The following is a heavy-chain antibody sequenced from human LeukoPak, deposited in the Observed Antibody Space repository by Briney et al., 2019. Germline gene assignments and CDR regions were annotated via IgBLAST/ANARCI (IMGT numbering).Heavy chain of an antibody. Sequence: ASVKVSCKASGYTFTIYDINWVRQARGQGLEWMGWMNPSSGNTGYAQRFQGRVTMTRNLFISTAYMELSSLEPEDTAVYFCTASLAYYNASGYYPFDYWGQGTLVTVSS. CDR2: MNPSSGNT. CDR1: GYTFTIYD. CDR3: TASLAYYNASGYYPFDY. D-gene: IGHD3-22*01. V-gene: IGHV1-8*01. J-gene: IGHJ4*02.